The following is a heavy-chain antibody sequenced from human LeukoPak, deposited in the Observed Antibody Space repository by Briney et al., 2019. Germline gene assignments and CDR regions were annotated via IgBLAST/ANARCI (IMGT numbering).Heavy chain of an antibody. V-gene: IGHV4-34*01. D-gene: IGHD5-18*01. Sequence: SGTLSLTCAVYGGSFSGYYWSWIRQPPGKGLEWIGEINHSGSTNYNPSLKSRVTISVDTSKNQFSLKLSSVTAADTAVYYCARRYSYGPYYMDVWGKGTTVTVSS. CDR2: INHSGST. J-gene: IGHJ6*03. CDR1: GGSFSGYY. CDR3: ARRYSYGPYYMDV.